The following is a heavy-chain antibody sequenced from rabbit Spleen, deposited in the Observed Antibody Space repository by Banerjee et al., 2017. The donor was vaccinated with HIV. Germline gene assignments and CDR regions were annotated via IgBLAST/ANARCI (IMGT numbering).Heavy chain of an antibody. V-gene: IGHV1S40*01. CDR1: GVSFSFSSY. Sequence: EESGGGLVKPGASLTLTCTASGVSFSFSSYMCWVRQAPGKGLEWIACIEVGSSDFTYFATWAKGRFTISKTSSTTVTLQMTSLTVADTATYFCARDTSSSFSSYGMDLWGQGTLVPVS. J-gene: IGHJ6*01. CDR3: ARDTSSSFSSYGMDL. D-gene: IGHD1-1*01. CDR2: IEVGSSDFT.